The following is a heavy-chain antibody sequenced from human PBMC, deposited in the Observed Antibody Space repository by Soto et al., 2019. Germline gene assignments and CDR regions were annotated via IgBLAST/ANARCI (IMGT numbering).Heavy chain of an antibody. Sequence: QVQLQQSGPGLVKPSQTLSLTCAISGDSVSSNSAVWNWIRQSPSRGLEWLGRTYYRSQWHYEYAVFVQSRISIDPDTSKNQFSLQLNSVTPEDMAVYYCVRLVGNSWLDHWGQGTLVTVSS. CDR1: GDSVSSNSAV. CDR2: TYYRSQWHY. CDR3: VRLVGNSWLDH. J-gene: IGHJ4*02. V-gene: IGHV6-1*01. D-gene: IGHD3-9*01.